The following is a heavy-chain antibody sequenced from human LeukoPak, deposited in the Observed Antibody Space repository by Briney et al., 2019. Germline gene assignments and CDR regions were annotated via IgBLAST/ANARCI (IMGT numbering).Heavy chain of an antibody. CDR3: SRDIAVAATGGAFDY. Sequence: GSLTLTCAASGFTFDDYNMYWFRQPPGKGRVWVSLLIRNAERTYYTDSVKGRFTISRDNSKNSLYLQMNNLKIEDTALYYFSRDIAVAATGGAFDYWGQGTVVTVSS. V-gene: IGHV3-43*01. D-gene: IGHD2-15*01. CDR1: GFTFDDYN. CDR2: LIRNAERT. J-gene: IGHJ4*03.